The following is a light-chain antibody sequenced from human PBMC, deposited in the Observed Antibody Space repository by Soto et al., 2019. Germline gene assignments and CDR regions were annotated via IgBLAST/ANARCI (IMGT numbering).Light chain of an antibody. V-gene: IGLV1-47*02. CDR1: RSNIGSNL. Sequence: QSAVTQPPPGPGTPGQRVTIFCPGRRSNIGSNLVYWYQQLPGTAPNLLIFSNDQRPSGVPDRFSGSRSGTSASLAISGLRSEDEGDYYCAAWDDSLSGVVFGGGTKLTVL. J-gene: IGLJ2*01. CDR3: AAWDDSLSGVV. CDR2: SND.